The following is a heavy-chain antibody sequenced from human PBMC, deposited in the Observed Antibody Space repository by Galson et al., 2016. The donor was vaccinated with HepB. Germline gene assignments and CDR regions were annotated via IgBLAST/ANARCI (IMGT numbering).Heavy chain of an antibody. V-gene: IGHV3-48*02. CDR2: ISSSSDTI. J-gene: IGHJ5*01. CDR3: AKDHGNRWLNNWFDP. D-gene: IGHD6-19*01. CDR1: GFSFSSYG. Sequence: SLRLSCATSGFSFSSYGMHWVRQAPGKGLEWVSYISSSSDTIYYADSVKGRFTISRDNAKNSLYLQMNSLRDEDTAVYYCAKDHGNRWLNNWFDPWGQGTTVTVSS.